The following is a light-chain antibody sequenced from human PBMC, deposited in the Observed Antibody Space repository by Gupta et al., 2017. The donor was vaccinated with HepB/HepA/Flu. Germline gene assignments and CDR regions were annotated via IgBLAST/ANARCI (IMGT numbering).Light chain of an antibody. V-gene: IGKV1-5*03. CDR3: QQYYYYPT. CDR1: QSVYSW. Sequence: DTPMTQSPSTLSVYVGDRVTITCRASQSVYSWVAWYQQKPGRAPRLLIYKASNLQSGVPSRFSGSGSGIEFILTISSLQPDDFATYYCQQYYYYPTFGGGTRVEV. J-gene: IGKJ4*01. CDR2: KAS.